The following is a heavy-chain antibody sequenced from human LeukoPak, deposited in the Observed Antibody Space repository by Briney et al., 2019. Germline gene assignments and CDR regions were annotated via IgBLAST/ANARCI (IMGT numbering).Heavy chain of an antibody. D-gene: IGHD5-18*01. J-gene: IGHJ4*02. Sequence: SCKASGGTFSSYAMHWVRQAPGKGLEWVAVISYDGSNKYYADSVKGRFTISRDNSKNTLYLQMNSLRAEDTAVYYCARDRAMAKYYFDYWGQGTLVTVSS. CDR2: ISYDGSNK. CDR3: ARDRAMAKYYFDY. V-gene: IGHV3-30-3*01. CDR1: GGTFSSYA.